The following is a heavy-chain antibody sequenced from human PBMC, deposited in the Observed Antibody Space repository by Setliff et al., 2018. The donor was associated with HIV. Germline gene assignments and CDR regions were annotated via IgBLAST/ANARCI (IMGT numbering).Heavy chain of an antibody. CDR1: GDSINTHY. V-gene: IGHV4-59*11. CDR3: ARSTVGAGASFP. D-gene: IGHD1-26*01. Sequence: SETLSLTCTVSGDSINTHYWSWIRQPPGKGLEWIGCISHSGNTNFNPSLNSRVTISLDTSKNQFSLRLTSLSAADTAIYYCARSTVGAGASFPWGRGILVTVSS. J-gene: IGHJ5*02. CDR2: ISHSGNT.